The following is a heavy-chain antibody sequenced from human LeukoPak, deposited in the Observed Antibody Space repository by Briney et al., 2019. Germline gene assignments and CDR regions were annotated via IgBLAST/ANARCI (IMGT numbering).Heavy chain of an antibody. D-gene: IGHD2-2*01. Sequence: PGGSLRLSCVASGFTFSNYAMTWARQALGKGLEWVSTISSGSDNTYYADSVKGRFTISRDNSKNTLYLQMNSLRVEDTAVYYCYCSSSTCYAGGGFSWGQGTLLTVSS. V-gene: IGHV3-23*01. CDR2: ISSGSDNT. CDR3: YCSSSTCYAGGGFS. J-gene: IGHJ5*02. CDR1: GFTFSNYA.